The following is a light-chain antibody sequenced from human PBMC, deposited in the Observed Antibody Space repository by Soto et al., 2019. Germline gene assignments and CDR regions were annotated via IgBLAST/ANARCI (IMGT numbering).Light chain of an antibody. V-gene: IGLV1-40*01. CDR1: SSNIGAGYD. Sequence: QSVLTQPPSVSGAPGQRVTISCTGSSSNIGAGYDVHWYQQLPGTAPKLLIYGNSNRPSGVPDRFSGSKSGTSASLAITGLQAEDEADYYCQSYDSSLSGSWVFGGGTQLTVL. J-gene: IGLJ3*02. CDR3: QSYDSSLSGSWV. CDR2: GNS.